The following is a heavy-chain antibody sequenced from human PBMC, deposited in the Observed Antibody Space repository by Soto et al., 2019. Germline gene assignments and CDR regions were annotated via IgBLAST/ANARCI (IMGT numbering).Heavy chain of an antibody. J-gene: IGHJ6*02. CDR3: ARGIGYCSGGSCKGGMDV. Sequence: LSLTCTVSGGSISSYYWSWIRQPPGKGLEWIGYIYYSGSTNYNPSLKSRVTISVDTSKNQFSLKLSSVTAADTAVYYCARGIGYCSGGSCKGGMDVWGQGTTVTVSS. CDR2: IYYSGST. CDR1: GGSISSYY. D-gene: IGHD2-15*01. V-gene: IGHV4-59*01.